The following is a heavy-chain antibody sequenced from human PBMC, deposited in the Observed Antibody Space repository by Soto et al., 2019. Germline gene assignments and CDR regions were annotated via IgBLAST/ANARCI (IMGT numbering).Heavy chain of an antibody. CDR2: IYYSGST. D-gene: IGHD3-3*01. J-gene: IGHJ6*03. CDR3: ARHEGSAALRLLEWSNTYVYYYMDV. Sequence: SETLSLTCTVSGGSISSGGYYWSWIRQHPGKGLEWIGYIYYSGSTYYNPSLKSRVTISVDTSKNQFSLKLSSVTAADTAVYYCARHEGSAALRLLEWSNTYVYYYMDVWGKGTTVTVSS. CDR1: GGSISSGGYY. V-gene: IGHV4-31*03.